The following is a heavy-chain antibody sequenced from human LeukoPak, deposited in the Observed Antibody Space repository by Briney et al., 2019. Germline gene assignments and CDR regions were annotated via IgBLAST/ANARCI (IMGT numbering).Heavy chain of an antibody. J-gene: IGHJ6*03. D-gene: IGHD6-6*01. CDR2: IPYSGTT. CDR1: GGSISSRPYY. Sequence: PSETLSLTCTVSGGSISSRPYYWGWVRQPPGKGLEWIGTIPYSGTTYYSPSLKSRVTISLHTSKNQFSLKLSSVTAADTAIYYCARDFSSSSTVYYYYYMDVWGKGTTVTVSS. V-gene: IGHV4-39*07. CDR3: ARDFSSSSTVYYYYYMDV.